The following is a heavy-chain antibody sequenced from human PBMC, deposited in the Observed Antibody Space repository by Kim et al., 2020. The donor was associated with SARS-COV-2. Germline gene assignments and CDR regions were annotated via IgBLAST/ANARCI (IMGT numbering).Heavy chain of an antibody. Sequence: SETLSLTCAVYGGSFSGYYWSWIRQPPGKGLEWIGEINHSGSTNYNPSLKSRVTISVDTSKNQFSLKLSSVTAADTAVYYCARGCGDRLWFGERGFDYWG. CDR3: ARGCGDRLWFGERGFDY. CDR1: GGSFSGYY. D-gene: IGHD3-10*01. J-gene: IGHJ4*01. CDR2: INHSGST. V-gene: IGHV4-34*01.